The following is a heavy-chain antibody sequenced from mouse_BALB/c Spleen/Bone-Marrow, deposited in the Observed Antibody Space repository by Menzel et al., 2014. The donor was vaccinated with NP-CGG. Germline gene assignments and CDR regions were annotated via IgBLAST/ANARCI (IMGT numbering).Heavy chain of an antibody. J-gene: IGHJ4*01. CDR1: GFAFSSYD. V-gene: IGHV5-12-1*01. D-gene: IGHD2-3*01. CDR3: ARHEDGYYDAMDY. CDR2: ISSGGGST. Sequence: EVKLMESGGGLVKPGGSLKLYCAASGFAFSSYDMSWVRQTPEKRLEWVAYISSGGGSTYYPDTVKGRFTISRDNAKNTLYLQMSSLKSEDTAMYYCARHEDGYYDAMDYWGQGTSVTVSS.